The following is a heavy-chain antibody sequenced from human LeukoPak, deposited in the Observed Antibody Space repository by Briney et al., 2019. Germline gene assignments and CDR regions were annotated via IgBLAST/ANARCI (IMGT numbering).Heavy chain of an antibody. CDR2: IYYSGST. D-gene: IGHD3-22*01. CDR3: AGVTMILDY. Sequence: SETLSLTCTVSSGSISSSSYYWGWIRQPPGKGLEWIGSIYYSGSTYYNPSLKSRVTISVDTSKNQFSLKLSSVTAADTAVYYCAGVTMILDYWGQGTLVTVSS. V-gene: IGHV4-39*01. J-gene: IGHJ4*02. CDR1: SGSISSSSYY.